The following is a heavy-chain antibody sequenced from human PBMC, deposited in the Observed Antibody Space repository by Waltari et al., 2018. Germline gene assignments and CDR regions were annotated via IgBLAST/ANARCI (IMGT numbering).Heavy chain of an antibody. CDR3: AKGPWTTSYDSSASFDY. Sequence: EEQLLESGGGLGQRGGSLRLFCAASGLTFSNYAMSWVRQAPGNGLEWVSGINANSDTTYYADSVKGRFAISRDNSKNTMSLQMNSLRGEDTAVYYCAKGPWTTSYDSSASFDYWGQGTLVTVSS. CDR2: INANSDTT. CDR1: GLTFSNYA. J-gene: IGHJ4*02. V-gene: IGHV3-23*01. D-gene: IGHD3-22*01.